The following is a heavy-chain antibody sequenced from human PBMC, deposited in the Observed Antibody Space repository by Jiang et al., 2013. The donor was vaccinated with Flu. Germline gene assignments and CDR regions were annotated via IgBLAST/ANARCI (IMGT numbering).Heavy chain of an antibody. V-gene: IGHV1-24*01. CDR2: LDPEEGGT. CDR3: AREGCSSTSCHRGDY. J-gene: IGHJ4*02. CDR1: GNILSELS. D-gene: IGHD2-2*01. Sequence: SVKVSCKASGNILSELSMHWVRQAPGKGLEWMGGLDPEEGGTIYAQKFQGRATLTEDTSTDTAYMELSSLRSDDTAVYYCAREGCSSTSCHRGDYWGQGTLVTVSS.